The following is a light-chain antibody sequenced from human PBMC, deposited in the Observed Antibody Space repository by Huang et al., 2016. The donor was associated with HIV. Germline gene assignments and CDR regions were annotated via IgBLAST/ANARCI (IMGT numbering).Light chain of an antibody. J-gene: IGKJ2*01. CDR2: CAS. V-gene: IGKV1-39*01. CDR3: QQTYNTPYT. CDR1: QTISSY. Sequence: DIQMTQSPSYLSASVGDRVTITCRASQTISSYLNWYQHKTWKAPTVLIYCASNLQSWVLSRFSGSWSCTDFTLTISSLQPEDFSTYYCQQTYNTPYTFGQGTKLEIK.